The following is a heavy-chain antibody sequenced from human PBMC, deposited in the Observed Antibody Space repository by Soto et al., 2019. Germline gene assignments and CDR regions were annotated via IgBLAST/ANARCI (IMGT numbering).Heavy chain of an antibody. J-gene: IGHJ4*02. D-gene: IGHD2-8*01. CDR3: ARELHCTNGVCYKYYFDF. CDR1: GGSISSGGYC. CDR2: IYYSGST. V-gene: IGHV4-31*03. Sequence: QVQLQESGPGLVKPSQTLSLTCTVSGGSISSGGYCWTWIRQHPGKGLEWIGYIYYSGSTYYNPSLKSRVTISIDTSKNQFSLKLSSVTAADTAVYYCARELHCTNGVCYKYYFDFWGQGTLVTVSS.